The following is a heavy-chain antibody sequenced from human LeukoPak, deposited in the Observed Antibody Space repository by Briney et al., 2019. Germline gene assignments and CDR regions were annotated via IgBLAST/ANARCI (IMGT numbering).Heavy chain of an antibody. J-gene: IGHJ4*02. Sequence: SETLSLTCAVYGGSFSGYYWSWIRQPPGKGLEWIGEINHSGSTNYNPSLKSRVTISVDTSKNQFSLKLSSVTAADTAVHYCARYSSGYPTYYFDYWGQGTLVTVSS. CDR2: INHSGST. CDR1: GGSFSGYY. V-gene: IGHV4-34*01. CDR3: ARYSSGYPTYYFDY. D-gene: IGHD2-15*01.